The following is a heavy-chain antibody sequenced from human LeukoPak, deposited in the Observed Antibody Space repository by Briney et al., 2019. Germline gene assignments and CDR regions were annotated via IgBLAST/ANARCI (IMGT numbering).Heavy chain of an antibody. CDR1: GGSISSSYW. J-gene: IGHJ4*02. V-gene: IGHV4-4*02. D-gene: IGHD3-10*01. CDR2: VYHSGNT. CDR3: ARDVASMVHSYYFDY. Sequence: SSETLSLTCAVSGGSISSSYWWSWVRQPPGKGLEWIGEVYHSGNTYYNPSLKSRVTISVDTSKNQFSLKLSSVTAADTAIYYCARDVASMVHSYYFDYWGQGTLVTVSS.